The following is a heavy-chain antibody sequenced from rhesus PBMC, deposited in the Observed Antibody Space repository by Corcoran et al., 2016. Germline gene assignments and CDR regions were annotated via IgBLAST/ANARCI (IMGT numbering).Heavy chain of an antibody. D-gene: IGHD6-31*01. CDR2: IDPSDSDT. CDR3: AKIAAAGGYFDY. CDR1: GYSFTSYW. J-gene: IGHJ4*01. V-gene: IGHV5-2*01. Sequence: EVQLVQSGAEVKRPGESLKISCTTSGYSFTSYWISWVPHMPGIGLELMGAIDPSDSDTRYSPSFQGKVTSAADKSSSTAYLQWSSLKASDTATYYCAKIAAAGGYFDYWGQGVLVTVSS.